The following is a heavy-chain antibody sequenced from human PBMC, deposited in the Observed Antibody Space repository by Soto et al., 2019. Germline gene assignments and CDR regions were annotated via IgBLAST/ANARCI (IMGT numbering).Heavy chain of an antibody. CDR3: ARDGHLAARVYNWFDP. CDR1: GYTFTSYA. J-gene: IGHJ5*02. V-gene: IGHV1-3*01. D-gene: IGHD6-6*01. CDR2: INAGNGNT. Sequence: GASVKVSCKASGYTFTSYAMHWVRQAPGQRLEWMGWINAGNGNTKYSQKFQGRVTITRDTSASTAYMELSSLRSEDTAVYYCARDGHLAARVYNWFDPWGQATLVTVSS.